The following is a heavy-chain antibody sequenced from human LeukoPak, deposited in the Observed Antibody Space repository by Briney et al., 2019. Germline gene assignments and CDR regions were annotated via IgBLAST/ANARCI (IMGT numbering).Heavy chain of an antibody. D-gene: IGHD3-10*01. V-gene: IGHV5-51*01. CDR1: GYTFSDTFSNYW. CDR3: ARLGTPYFYYYMDV. J-gene: IGHJ6*03. CDR2: IYPGDSET. Sequence: GESLKISCKASGYTFSDTFSNYWIAWGRQMPGKGLEWMGIIYPGDSETKYSPSFEGQVTFSADKSNSIVYLHWSSLKASDTAMYYCARLGTPYFYYYMDVWGEGTTVTVSS.